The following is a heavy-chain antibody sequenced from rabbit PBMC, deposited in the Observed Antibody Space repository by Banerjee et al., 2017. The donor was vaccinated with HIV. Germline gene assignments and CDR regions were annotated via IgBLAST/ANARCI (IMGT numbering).Heavy chain of an antibody. D-gene: IGHD1-1*01. CDR1: GFDFSSYG. Sequence: QEQLVESGGGLVQPGGSLKLSCKASGFDFSSYGVSWVRQAPGKGLEWIGYIDPVFGSTYYASWVNGRFTISSHNAQNTLYLQLNSLTAADTATYFCVRESSSGYILSLWGQGTLVTVS. V-gene: IGHV1S47*01. J-gene: IGHJ3*01. CDR2: IDPVFGST. CDR3: VRESSSGYILSL.